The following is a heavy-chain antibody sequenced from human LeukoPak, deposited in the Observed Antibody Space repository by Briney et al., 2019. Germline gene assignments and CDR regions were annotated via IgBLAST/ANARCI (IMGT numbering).Heavy chain of an antibody. D-gene: IGHD4-17*01. Sequence: ASVKVSCKVSGYTLSDLAMHWVRQAPGKGLEWMGGLHPEDGEAIYAQPLQGRVTMTEDTSTDTAYMELSSLRSDDTAVYYCATRNFGDYGAFDIWGQGTLVTASS. CDR1: GYTLSDLA. J-gene: IGHJ3*02. CDR2: LHPEDGEA. CDR3: ATRNFGDYGAFDI. V-gene: IGHV1-24*01.